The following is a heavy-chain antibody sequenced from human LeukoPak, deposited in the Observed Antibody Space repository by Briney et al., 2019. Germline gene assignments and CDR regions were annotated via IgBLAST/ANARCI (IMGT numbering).Heavy chain of an antibody. CDR3: ASYSGYSSSWYHWFDP. CDR1: GGSISSSSYY. D-gene: IGHD6-13*01. Sequence: SETLSLTCTVSGGSISSSSYYWGWIRQPPGKGLEWIGSIHYSGSTNYNPSLKSRVTISVDTSKNQFSLKLSSVTAADTAVYYCASYSGYSSSWYHWFDPWGQGTLVTVSS. CDR2: IHYSGST. J-gene: IGHJ5*02. V-gene: IGHV4-39*01.